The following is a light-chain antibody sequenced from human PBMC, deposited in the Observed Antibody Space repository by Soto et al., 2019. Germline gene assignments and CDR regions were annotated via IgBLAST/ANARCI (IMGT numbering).Light chain of an antibody. J-gene: IGKJ1*01. Sequence: IHLTQSPSFLSASVGDRVTITCRPSQAVPNNMAWYQQKPGKAPKLLIYKASSLENGAPSRFSGSGSGTEFTLTISSLQPDDYATYYCQHSKTFGQGTKVDIK. CDR2: KAS. V-gene: IGKV1-5*03. CDR1: QAVPNN. CDR3: QHSKT.